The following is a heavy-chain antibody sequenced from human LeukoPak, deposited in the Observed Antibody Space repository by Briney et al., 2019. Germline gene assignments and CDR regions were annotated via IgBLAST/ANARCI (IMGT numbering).Heavy chain of an antibody. CDR3: AKLLSNSGRFLY. CDR2: IRDDGSNK. CDR1: GFIFSSYG. D-gene: IGHD4-23*01. V-gene: IGHV3-30*02. J-gene: IGHJ4*02. Sequence: GGSLRLSCAASGFIFSSYGMHWVRQAPGKGLEWVAFIRDDGSNKYYADSVKGRFTISRDNSKNTLYLQMNSLRAEDTAVYYCAKLLSNSGRFLYWGQGTLVTVSS.